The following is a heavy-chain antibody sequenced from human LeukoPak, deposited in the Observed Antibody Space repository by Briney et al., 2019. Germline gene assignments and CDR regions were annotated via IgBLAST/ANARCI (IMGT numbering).Heavy chain of an antibody. J-gene: IGHJ6*02. CDR2: ISSSSSYI. CDR1: GFTFRHYS. CDR3: ARDSAARSGNYRYHGIDV. Sequence: GGSLRLSCAASGFTFRHYSMNWVRQAPGKGLEWVSSISSSSSYIYYADSVKGRFTISRDNARNSVYLQMNSLRAEDRAVYYCARDSAARSGNYRYHGIDVWGLGTTVTVSS. D-gene: IGHD1-26*01. V-gene: IGHV3-21*01.